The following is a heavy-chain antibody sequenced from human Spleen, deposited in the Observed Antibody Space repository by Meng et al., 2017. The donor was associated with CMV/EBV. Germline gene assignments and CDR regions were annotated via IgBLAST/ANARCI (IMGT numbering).Heavy chain of an antibody. Sequence: SETLSLTCTVSGGSISRYYWNWIRQPPGKGLEWIGYIYYSGSTNYNPSLRSRVSISIDTSKNQFSLELRSVTAADTAMYYCARDRAALGYYYYTMDVWGQGTTVTVSS. J-gene: IGHJ6*02. CDR3: ARDRAALGYYYYTMDV. V-gene: IGHV4-59*01. CDR2: IYYSGST. D-gene: IGHD2-15*01. CDR1: GGSISRYY.